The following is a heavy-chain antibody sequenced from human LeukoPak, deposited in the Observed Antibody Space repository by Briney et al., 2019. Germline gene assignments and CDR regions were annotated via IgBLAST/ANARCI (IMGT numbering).Heavy chain of an antibody. D-gene: IGHD6-13*01. V-gene: IGHV3-23*01. CDR3: AKASYSSSWLKSYYFDY. CDR2: NSGSGGST. J-gene: IGHJ4*02. CDR1: GFTFSSYG. Sequence: TGGSLRLSCAASGFTFSSYGMSWVRQAPGKGLEWVSANSGSGGSTYYADSVKGRFTISRDNSKNTLYLQMNSLRAEDTAVYYCAKASYSSSWLKSYYFDYWGQGTLVTVSS.